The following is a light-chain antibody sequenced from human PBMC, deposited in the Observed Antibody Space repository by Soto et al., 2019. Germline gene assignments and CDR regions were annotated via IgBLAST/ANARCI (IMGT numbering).Light chain of an antibody. CDR1: SSNIGDNY. CDR3: ATWDSRLRALL. J-gene: IGLJ2*01. Sequence: QSVLTQPPAVSAAPGQKVTISCSGSSSNIGDNYVSWYQQLPGTVPKLIISDNHKRPSGIPDRFSGSKSGTSATLGITGLQAGDEGDYYCATWDSRLRALLFGGGTKLTVL. CDR2: DNH. V-gene: IGLV1-51*01.